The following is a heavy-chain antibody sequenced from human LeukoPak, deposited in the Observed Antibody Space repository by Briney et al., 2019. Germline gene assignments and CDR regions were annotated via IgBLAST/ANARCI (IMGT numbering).Heavy chain of an antibody. D-gene: IGHD3-3*01. Sequence: TGGPLRLSCAASGFVFSYSSVHWVRETSGTGLEWIGLIRGKAKNYATAHAASVRGRFSVSRDDSKNTAYLEMNSLKTEDTAVYYCTSPAHDFDFWSGYYSFWGPGTLVTVSS. CDR2: IRGKAKNYAT. V-gene: IGHV3-73*01. J-gene: IGHJ4*02. CDR3: TSPAHDFDFWSGYYSF. CDR1: GFVFSYSS.